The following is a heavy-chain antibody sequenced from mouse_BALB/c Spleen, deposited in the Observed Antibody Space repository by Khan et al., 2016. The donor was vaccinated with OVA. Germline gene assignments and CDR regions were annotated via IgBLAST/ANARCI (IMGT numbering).Heavy chain of an antibody. CDR3: TRPSYYGNPWFTY. J-gene: IGHJ3*01. CDR2: ISSTGSYT. D-gene: IGHD2-10*01. V-gene: IGHV5-9*02. CDR1: GFAFNSYD. Sequence: EVELVESGGGLVKPGGSLKLSCEVSGFAFNSYDMSWVRQTPEKRLEWVATISSTGSYTYYPDSVKGRFTISRDTARNTLYLHMSSLRSEDTALYYCTRPSYYGNPWFTYWGQGTLVPVSA.